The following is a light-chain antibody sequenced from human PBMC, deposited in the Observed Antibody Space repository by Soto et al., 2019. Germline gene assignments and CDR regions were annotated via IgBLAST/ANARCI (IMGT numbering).Light chain of an antibody. CDR3: QQYQSYWT. V-gene: IGKV1-5*03. J-gene: IGKJ1*01. CDR2: QAS. Sequence: DIPMTQSPSTLSASVGDRVSITCRASQSISRQLAWYQQKPGKAPNLLIYQASNLETGVPSRFTGSGSGTEFTLTIISLQPDDLATYYCQQYQSYWTFGQGTKVEVK. CDR1: QSISRQ.